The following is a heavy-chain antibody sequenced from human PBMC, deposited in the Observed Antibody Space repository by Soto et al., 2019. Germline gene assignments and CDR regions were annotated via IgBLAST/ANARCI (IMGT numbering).Heavy chain of an antibody. CDR3: ARGGTDGDYCDY. V-gene: IGHV3-21*01. CDR1: GFTFSSYS. CDR2: ISSSSSYI. D-gene: IGHD3-16*01. J-gene: IGHJ4*02. Sequence: GGSLRLSCAASGFTFSSYSMNWVRQAPGKGLEWVSSISSSSSYIYYADSVKGRFTISRDNAKNSLYLQMNSLRAEDTAVYYCARGGTDGDYCDYWGQGTLVTVSS.